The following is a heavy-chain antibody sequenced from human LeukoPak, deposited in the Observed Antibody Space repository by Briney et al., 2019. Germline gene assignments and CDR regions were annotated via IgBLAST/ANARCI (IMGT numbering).Heavy chain of an antibody. CDR1: GFTVSSNY. CDR3: ARDMYTRNPFDY. CDR2: IYSGGST. J-gene: IGHJ4*02. Sequence: GGSLRLSCAESGFTVSSNYMSWVRQAPGKGLEWVSVIYSGGSTYYADSVRGRFTISRDNSKNTLHLQMNSLRAEDTAVYYWARDMYTRNPFDYWGQGTLVTVSS. D-gene: IGHD5/OR15-5a*01. V-gene: IGHV3-66*01.